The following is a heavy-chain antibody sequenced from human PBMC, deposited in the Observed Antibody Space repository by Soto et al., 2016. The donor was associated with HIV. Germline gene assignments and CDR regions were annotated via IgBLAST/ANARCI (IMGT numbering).Heavy chain of an antibody. CDR1: GFTFSSYA. J-gene: IGHJ6*03. CDR3: AKASRLVGATKWWAYYYYYMDV. D-gene: IGHD1-26*01. Sequence: EVQLLESGGGLVQPGGSLRLSCAASGFTFSSYAMSWVRQAPGKGLEWVSAISGSGGSTYYADSVKGRFTISRDNSKNTLYLQMNSLRAEDTAVYYCAKASRLVGATKWWAYYYYYMDVWGKGTTVTVSS. V-gene: IGHV3-23*01. CDR2: ISGSGGST.